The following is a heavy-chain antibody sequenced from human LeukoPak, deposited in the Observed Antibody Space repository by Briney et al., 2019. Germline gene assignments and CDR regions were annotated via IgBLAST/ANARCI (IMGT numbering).Heavy chain of an antibody. D-gene: IGHD6-13*01. V-gene: IGHV1-2*06. Sequence: GASVKVSCKASGYTFTGYHIHLVRQAPGRGLEWMGRINPYSGDTNFAQKFQGRVTMTRDTSITTAYMDLSSLTPDDTAVYFCARDQGSLTISWYTGYWGQGTQVTVSS. CDR2: INPYSGDT. CDR1: GYTFTGYH. CDR3: ARDQGSLTISWYTGY. J-gene: IGHJ4*02.